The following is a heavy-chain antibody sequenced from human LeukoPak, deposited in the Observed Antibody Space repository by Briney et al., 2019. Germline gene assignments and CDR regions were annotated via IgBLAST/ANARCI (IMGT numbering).Heavy chain of an antibody. CDR1: GGSISSYY. Sequence: SETLSLTCTVSGGSISSYYWSWIRQPPGKGLEWIGYIYYTGSTNYNPSLKSRVTISVDTSKNQFSLKLSSVTAADTAVYYCARVSYYYGSGSYYNVIGVWFDPWGQGTLVTVSS. V-gene: IGHV4-59*01. CDR2: IYYTGST. CDR3: ARVSYYYGSGSYYNVIGVWFDP. D-gene: IGHD3-10*01. J-gene: IGHJ5*02.